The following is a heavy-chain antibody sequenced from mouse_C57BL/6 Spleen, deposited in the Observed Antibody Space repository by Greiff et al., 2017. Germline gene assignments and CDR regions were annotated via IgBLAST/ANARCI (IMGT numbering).Heavy chain of an antibody. CDR2: PYWDDDK. CDR1: GFSLSTSGMG. J-gene: IGHJ2*01. Sequence: QVTLKVSGPGILQPSQTLSLSCSSSGFSLSTSGMGVSWIRQPSGKGLEWLAHPYWDDDKCYNPSLKSRLTISKDTSRNQVFLKITSVDTADTATYYCARGERYYFDYWGQGTTLTVSS. CDR3: ARGERYYFDY. D-gene: IGHD1-1*01. V-gene: IGHV8-12*01.